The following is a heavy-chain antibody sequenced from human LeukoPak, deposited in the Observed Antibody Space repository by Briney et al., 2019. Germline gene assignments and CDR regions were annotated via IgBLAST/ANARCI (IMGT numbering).Heavy chain of an antibody. CDR2: ISYDGSNK. Sequence: PGRSLRLSCAASGFTFSSYGMHWVRQAPGKGLEWVAVISYDGSNKYYADSVKGRFTISRDNSKNTLYLQMNSLRAEDTAVYYCARDRGYYGSGHYYHYGMDVWGQGTTVTVSS. CDR3: ARDRGYYGSGHYYHYGMDV. V-gene: IGHV3-30*03. D-gene: IGHD3-10*01. J-gene: IGHJ6*02. CDR1: GFTFSSYG.